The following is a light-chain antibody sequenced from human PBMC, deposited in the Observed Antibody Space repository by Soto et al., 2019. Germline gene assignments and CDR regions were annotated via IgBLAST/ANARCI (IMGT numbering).Light chain of an antibody. CDR1: QSVNSY. Sequence: IVWTQSPATLAFPPGERITPSCRASQSVNSYLAWYQQKPGQAPRLLIYDASNRATGIPARFSGSGSGTDFTLTITSLEPEDFAVYYCQQRSNWPWTFGQGTKVDI. CDR3: QQRSNWPWT. CDR2: DAS. V-gene: IGKV3-11*01. J-gene: IGKJ1*01.